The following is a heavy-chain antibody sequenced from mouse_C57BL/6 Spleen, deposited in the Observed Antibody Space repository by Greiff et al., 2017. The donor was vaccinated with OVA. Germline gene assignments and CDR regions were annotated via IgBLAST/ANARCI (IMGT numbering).Heavy chain of an antibody. D-gene: IGHD3-2*02. CDR3: ARQTAQATWAY. CDR1: GFTFSSYT. Sequence: EVMLVESGGGLVKPGGSLKLSCAASGFTFSSYTMSWVRQTPEKRLEWVATISGGGGNTYYPDSVKGRFTISRDNAKNTLYLQMSSLRSEDTALYYCARQTAQATWAYWGQGTLVTVSA. CDR2: ISGGGGNT. J-gene: IGHJ3*01. V-gene: IGHV5-9*01.